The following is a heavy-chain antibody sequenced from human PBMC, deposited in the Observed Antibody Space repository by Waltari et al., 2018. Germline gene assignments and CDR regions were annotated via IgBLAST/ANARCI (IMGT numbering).Heavy chain of an antibody. J-gene: IGHJ6*02. CDR2: VFHTGSP. V-gene: IGHV4-38-2*02. Sequence: QLQESGPGLVKPSETLSLTCSVSGFSMTRSYWAWIRQPTGKGLEWIGSVFHTGSPSYNPSLKSRVTISVDSSKNQFTLRLTAVTAADTAVYYCAGEKARYGFDVWGQGTTVTVSS. CDR3: AGEKARYGFDV. CDR1: GFSMTRSY.